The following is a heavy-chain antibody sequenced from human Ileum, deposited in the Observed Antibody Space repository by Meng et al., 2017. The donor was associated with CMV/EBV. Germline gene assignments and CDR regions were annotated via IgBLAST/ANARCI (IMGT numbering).Heavy chain of an antibody. V-gene: IGHV4-39*07. CDR2: IYYRGAT. J-gene: IGHJ4*02. D-gene: IGHD3-10*01. CDR3: AAYYGSETFYYNGIDY. CDR1: GDSIRRSDLY. Sequence: AGSLTLSCTVSGDSIRRSDLYWGCIRQSPEKGLEWIGSIYYRGATYYNPSLSGRVTISLETSKSQFYLGLNSVTAADTAVYYCAAYYGSETFYYNGIDYWGRGTLVTVSS.